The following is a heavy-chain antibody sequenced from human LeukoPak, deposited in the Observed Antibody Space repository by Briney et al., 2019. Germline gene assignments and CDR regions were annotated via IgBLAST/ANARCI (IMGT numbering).Heavy chain of an antibody. Sequence: SVKVSCKVSGYTLTELSMHWVRQAPGKGLEWMGGFDPEDGETIYAQKFQGRVTMTEDTSTDTAYMELSSLRSEDTAVYYCASRSHLVGYYSRLYFDYWGQGTLVTVSS. CDR2: FDPEDGET. CDR3: ASRSHLVGYYSRLYFDY. CDR1: GYTLTELS. V-gene: IGHV1-24*01. J-gene: IGHJ4*02. D-gene: IGHD3-22*01.